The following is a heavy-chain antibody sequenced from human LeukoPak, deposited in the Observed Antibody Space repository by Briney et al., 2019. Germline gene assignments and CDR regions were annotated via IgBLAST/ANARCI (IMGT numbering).Heavy chain of an antibody. CDR1: GFTFSSYA. J-gene: IGHJ4*02. CDR2: ISGSGGST. V-gene: IGHV3-23*01. Sequence: PGGSLRLSCAASGFTFSSYAMSWVRPAPGKGLEWVSAISGSGGSTYYADSVKGRFTISRDNSKKTLYLQMNSLRAEDAAGYYCAKEEAYYYDSSGYFHYWGQGTLVNVSS. CDR3: AKEEAYYYDSSGYFHY. D-gene: IGHD3-22*01.